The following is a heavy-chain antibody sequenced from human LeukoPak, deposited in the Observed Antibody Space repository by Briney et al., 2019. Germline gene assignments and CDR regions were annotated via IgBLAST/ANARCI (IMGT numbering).Heavy chain of an antibody. D-gene: IGHD2-2*01. CDR1: GGSFSGYY. Sequence: SETLSLTCAVYGGSFSGYYWSWIRQPPGKGLEWIGYIYYSGSTNYNPSLKSRVTISVDTSKNQFSLKLSSVTAADTAVYYCARVNIVVVPAAIFNWFDPWGQGTLVTVSS. CDR2: IYYSGST. CDR3: ARVNIVVVPAAIFNWFDP. J-gene: IGHJ5*02. V-gene: IGHV4-59*08.